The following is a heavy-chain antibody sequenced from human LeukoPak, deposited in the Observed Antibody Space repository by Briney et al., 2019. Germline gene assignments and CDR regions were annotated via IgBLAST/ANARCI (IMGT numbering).Heavy chain of an antibody. J-gene: IGHJ4*02. V-gene: IGHV3-23*01. D-gene: IGHD4-17*01. Sequence: GGSLRLSCAASGFTFSGSGIYWVRQAPGKGLEWVSAISGSGGSTYYADSVKGRFTISRDNSKNTLYLQMNSLRAEDTAVYYCAKARNGDPPYYFDYWGQGTLVTVSS. CDR3: AKARNGDPPYYFDY. CDR2: ISGSGGST. CDR1: GFTFSGSG.